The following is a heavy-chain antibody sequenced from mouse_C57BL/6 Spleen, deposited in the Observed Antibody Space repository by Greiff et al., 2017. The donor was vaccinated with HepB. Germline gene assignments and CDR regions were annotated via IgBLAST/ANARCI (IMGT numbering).Heavy chain of an antibody. D-gene: IGHD1-1*01. CDR3: ARGVLRTFAY. Sequence: QVQLQQSGAELVKPGASVKLSCKASGYTFTSYWMHWVKQRPGQGLEWIGMIHPNSGSTNYNEKFKSKATLTVDKSSSTAYMHLSSLTSEDSAVYYCARGVLRTFAYWGQGTLVTVSA. V-gene: IGHV1-64*01. CDR2: IHPNSGST. J-gene: IGHJ3*01. CDR1: GYTFTSYW.